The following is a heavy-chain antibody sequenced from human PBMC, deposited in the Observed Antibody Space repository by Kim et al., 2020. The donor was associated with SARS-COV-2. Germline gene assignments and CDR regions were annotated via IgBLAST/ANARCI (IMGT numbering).Heavy chain of an antibody. J-gene: IGHJ4*02. V-gene: IGHV4-4*07. CDR2: IYASGTT. CDR1: GGSINNYY. Sequence: SETLSLTCTVSGGSINNYYWSWIRQPAGKGLEWIGRIYASGTTNYNPSLKSRVTMSVDTSKNQFSLNLSSVTAADTAVYYCARGGGYNSGKAKFDYWGQGTLVTAPS. CDR3: ARGGGYNSGKAKFDY. D-gene: IGHD6-19*01.